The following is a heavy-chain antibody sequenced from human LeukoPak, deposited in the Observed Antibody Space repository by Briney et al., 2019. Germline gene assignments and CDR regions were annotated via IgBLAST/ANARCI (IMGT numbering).Heavy chain of an antibody. V-gene: IGHV3-23*01. Sequence: PGGSLRLSCAASGFTFSSYAMSWVRQAPGKGLEWVSAISGSGGGTYYADSVKGRFTISRDNSKNTLYLQMNSLRAEDTAVYYCAKDYYDSSGYYYFDYWGQGTLVTVSS. CDR3: AKDYYDSSGYYYFDY. J-gene: IGHJ4*02. CDR2: ISGSGGGT. D-gene: IGHD3-22*01. CDR1: GFTFSSYA.